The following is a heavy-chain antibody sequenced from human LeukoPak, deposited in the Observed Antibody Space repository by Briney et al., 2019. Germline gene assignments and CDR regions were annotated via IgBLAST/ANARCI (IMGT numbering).Heavy chain of an antibody. CDR1: GGSFSGYY. J-gene: IGHJ4*02. Sequence: SETLSLTCAVYGGSFSGYYWSWIRQPPGKGLEWIGEINHSGSTNYNPSLKSRVTISVDTSKNQFSLKLSSVTAADTAVYYCARIAGFAPYCSSTSCYGDFDYWGQGTLVTVSS. CDR2: INHSGST. CDR3: ARIAGFAPYCSSTSCYGDFDY. D-gene: IGHD2-2*01. V-gene: IGHV4-34*01.